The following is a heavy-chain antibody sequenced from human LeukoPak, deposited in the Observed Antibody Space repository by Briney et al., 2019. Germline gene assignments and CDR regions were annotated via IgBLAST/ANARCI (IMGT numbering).Heavy chain of an antibody. V-gene: IGHV3-30*02. D-gene: IGHD5-18*01. Sequence: PGGSLRLSCAASGFTFSSYGMHWVRQAPGKGLEWVAFIRYDGSNKYYADSVKGRFTISRDTSKNTLYLKMNSLRAEDTAVYYCAKGPGYSYGHHFDYWGQGTLVTVSS. CDR1: GFTFSSYG. CDR2: IRYDGSNK. CDR3: AKGPGYSYGHHFDY. J-gene: IGHJ4*02.